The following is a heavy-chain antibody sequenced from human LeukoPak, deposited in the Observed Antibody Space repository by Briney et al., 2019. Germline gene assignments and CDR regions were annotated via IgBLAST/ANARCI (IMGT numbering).Heavy chain of an antibody. CDR3: ARTGPDSSGYYFDY. CDR1: GYTFTGYY. D-gene: IGHD3-22*01. CDR2: INPNSGGT. J-gene: IGHJ4*02. Sequence: REASVKVSCKASGYTFTGYYMHWVRQAPGQGLEWMGWINPNSGGTNYAQKFQGRVTMTRDTSFSTAYMELSRLSSDDTAVYYCARTGPDSSGYYFDYWGQGTLVTVSS. V-gene: IGHV1-2*02.